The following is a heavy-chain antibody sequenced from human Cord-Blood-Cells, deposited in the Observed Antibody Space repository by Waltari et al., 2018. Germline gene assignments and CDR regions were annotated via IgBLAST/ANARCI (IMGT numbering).Heavy chain of an antibody. CDR1: VGASSGVY. CDR3: ARGDIVVVPAAPPGWFDP. J-gene: IGHJ5*02. CDR2: INHSGST. Sequence: QVQLQQWGAGLLKPSETLSLTCAVYVGASSGVYWTWIRQPPGKWLEWIWEINHSGSTNYNPSCKSLVTISVDTSKNQFSLKLSSVTAADTAVYYCARGDIVVVPAAPPGWFDPWGQGTLVTVSS. D-gene: IGHD2-2*01. V-gene: IGHV4-34*01.